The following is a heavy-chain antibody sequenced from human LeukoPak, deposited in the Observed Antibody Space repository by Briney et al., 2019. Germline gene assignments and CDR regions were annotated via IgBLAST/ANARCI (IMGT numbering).Heavy chain of an antibody. Sequence: GGSLRLSCEGSAFIFSGHWMNWVRQTPGKGLEWVASIKEDGSERQYVDSVKGRFSISRDNTKGSLFLQLNSLRAEDTAVYYCAKDREYCSGITCTLGDYWGQGTLVTVSS. CDR2: IKEDGSER. V-gene: IGHV3-7*03. CDR3: AKDREYCSGITCTLGDY. D-gene: IGHD2-15*01. J-gene: IGHJ4*02. CDR1: AFIFSGHW.